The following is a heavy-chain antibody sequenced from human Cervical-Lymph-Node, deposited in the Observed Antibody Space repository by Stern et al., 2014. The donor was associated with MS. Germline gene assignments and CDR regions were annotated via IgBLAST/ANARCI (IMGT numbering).Heavy chain of an antibody. J-gene: IGHJ5*02. D-gene: IGHD2-2*01. Sequence: EDQLVESGAEVKKPGESLKISCKGSGYSFPSYWIGWGRQMPGKGLEWMGGIYGDDSETRYSPSFQGQVTMSADKSTNVAFLQWTSLKSSDTAIYYCVRHSHFSPTRCYPSLFDPWGQGTLVIVSS. V-gene: IGHV5-51*01. CDR3: VRHSHFSPTRCYPSLFDP. CDR2: IYGDDSET. CDR1: GYSFPSYW.